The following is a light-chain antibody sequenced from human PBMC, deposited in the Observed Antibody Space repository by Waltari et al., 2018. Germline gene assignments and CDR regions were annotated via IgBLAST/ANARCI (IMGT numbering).Light chain of an antibody. CDR2: KVS. CDR3: QQYYSAPYT. V-gene: IGKV2-30*02. Sequence: VMTQSPLSLPVTLGQPASISCRSSQSLVHSDGNTYLNWYQQRPGQAPRRLIYKVSNRDFGVPDSFSGSASGTDFTLPISSLQAEDVAVYYCQQYYSAPYTFGQGTKLEIK. CDR1: QSLVHSDGNTY. J-gene: IGKJ2*01.